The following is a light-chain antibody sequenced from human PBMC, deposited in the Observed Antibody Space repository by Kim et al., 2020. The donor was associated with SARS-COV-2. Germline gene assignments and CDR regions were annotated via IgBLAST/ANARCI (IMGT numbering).Light chain of an antibody. J-gene: IGLJ2*01. V-gene: IGLV1-40*01. CDR1: SSKVGAGYD. CDR3: QSYDSSHVV. Sequence: PGQRVTISCTGGSSKVGAGYDVRWCQQLPGTAPKLLTYGNSNRPSGVPDRFSGSKSGTSASLAITGLQAEDEAYYYCQSYDSSHVVFGGGTQLTVL. CDR2: GNS.